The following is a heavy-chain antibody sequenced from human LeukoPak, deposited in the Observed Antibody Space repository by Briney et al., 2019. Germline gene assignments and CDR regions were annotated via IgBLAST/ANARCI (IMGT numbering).Heavy chain of an antibody. J-gene: IGHJ4*02. D-gene: IGHD3-10*01. CDR3: ATPHTGPGGGTNYPPHY. Sequence: SGGSLRLSCAASGFTFNFYAMSWVRQAPGKGLEWVSRISASGGSTYYSDSVKGRFTISRDNSKNTLFLQMNSLTAEDTALYSCATPHTGPGGGTNYPPHYWGQGTLVTVSS. CDR2: ISASGGST. V-gene: IGHV3-23*01. CDR1: GFTFNFYA.